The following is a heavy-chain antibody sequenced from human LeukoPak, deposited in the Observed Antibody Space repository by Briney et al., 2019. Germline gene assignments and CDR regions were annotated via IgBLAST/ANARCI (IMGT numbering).Heavy chain of an antibody. CDR1: GYDFATYW. CDR2: IYPGDSDT. CDR3: ARQLAVAGTWYYYYGMDV. V-gene: IGHV5-51*01. Sequence: GESLKISCQVSGYDFATYWIVWVRQMPGKGLEWMGIIYPGDSDTRYSPSFQGQVTISADKSISTAYLQWSSLKASDTAMYYCARQLAVAGTWYYYYGMDVWGQGTTVTVSS. D-gene: IGHD6-19*01. J-gene: IGHJ6*02.